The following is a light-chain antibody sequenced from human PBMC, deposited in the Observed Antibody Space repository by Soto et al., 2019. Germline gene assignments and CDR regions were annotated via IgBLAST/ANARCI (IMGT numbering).Light chain of an antibody. CDR2: AAS. CDR3: QQYYSYPWT. Sequence: AIRMTQSPSSLSASTGYRVTITCRASQGISSYLAWYQQKPEKAPKLLIYAASTLQSGVPSRSSGSGSGTDCTLTISCLQSEDFATYSCQQYYSYPWTFGQGTKVEIK. V-gene: IGKV1-8*01. J-gene: IGKJ1*01. CDR1: QGISSY.